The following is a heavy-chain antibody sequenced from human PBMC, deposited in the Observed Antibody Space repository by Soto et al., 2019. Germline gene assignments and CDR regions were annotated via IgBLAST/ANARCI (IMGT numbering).Heavy chain of an antibody. CDR1: GYTFTGYY. Sequence: ASVKVSCKASGYTFTGYYMHWVRQAPGQGLEWMGWINPNSGGTNYAQKFQGRVTMTRDTSISTAYMELSRLRSDDTAVYYCAMERRYCSSTSCYGMGVWGQGTTVTVSS. CDR2: INPNSGGT. J-gene: IGHJ6*02. V-gene: IGHV1-2*02. CDR3: AMERRYCSSTSCYGMGV. D-gene: IGHD2-2*01.